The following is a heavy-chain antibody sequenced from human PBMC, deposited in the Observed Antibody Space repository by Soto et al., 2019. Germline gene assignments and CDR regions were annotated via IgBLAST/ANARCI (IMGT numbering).Heavy chain of an antibody. J-gene: IGHJ6*02. V-gene: IGHV4-39*01. D-gene: IGHD1-1*01. CDR1: GGSISSSSYY. CDR2: IYYSGST. CDR3: ARGGTYYYYYGMDV. Sequence: SETLSLTCTVSGGSISSSSYYWGWIRQPPGKGLEWIGSIYYSGSTYYNPSLKSRVTISVDTSKNQFSLKLSSVTAADTAVYYCARGGTYYYYYGMDVWGQGTTVTVSS.